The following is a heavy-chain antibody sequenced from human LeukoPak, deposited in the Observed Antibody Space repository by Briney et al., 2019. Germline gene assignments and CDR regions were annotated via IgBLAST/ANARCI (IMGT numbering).Heavy chain of an antibody. Sequence: GGSLRLSCAASGFTFSDYYMSWIRQAPGKGLEWVSYISSSGSTIYYADSVKGRFTISRDNAKNTLYLQMNSLRAEDTAVYYCARFMSSGPANPIDYWGQGTLVTVSS. D-gene: IGHD3-10*01. J-gene: IGHJ4*02. V-gene: IGHV3-11*04. CDR3: ARFMSSGPANPIDY. CDR2: ISSSGSTI. CDR1: GFTFSDYY.